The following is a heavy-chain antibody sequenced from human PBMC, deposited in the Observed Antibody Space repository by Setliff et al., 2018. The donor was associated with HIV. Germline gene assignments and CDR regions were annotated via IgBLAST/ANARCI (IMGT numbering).Heavy chain of an antibody. CDR1: GFTFSSYG. J-gene: IGHJ6*03. CDR3: AKDAGYGDPRGRHMDV. D-gene: IGHD4-17*01. Sequence: GGSLRLSCAASGFTFSSYGMHWVRQAPGKGLEWVAVISFDGSNKYYADSVKGRFTISRDNSKNTLYLQMNSLRAEDTAVYNCAKDAGYGDPRGRHMDVWGKGTTVTVSS. CDR2: ISFDGSNK. V-gene: IGHV3-30*18.